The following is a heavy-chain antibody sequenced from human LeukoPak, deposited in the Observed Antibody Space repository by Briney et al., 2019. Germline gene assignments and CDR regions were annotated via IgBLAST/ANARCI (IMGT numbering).Heavy chain of an antibody. CDR2: IIPIFGTA. V-gene: IGHV1-69*01. J-gene: IGHJ6*02. Sequence: SVKVSCKASGGTFSSYAISWVRQAPGPGLEWMGGIIPIFGTANNAQKFQGRVTITADESTSTAYMELSILRSEDTAVYYCARDPYYYYYGMDVWGQGTTVTVSS. CDR3: ARDPYYYYYGMDV. CDR1: GGTFSSYA.